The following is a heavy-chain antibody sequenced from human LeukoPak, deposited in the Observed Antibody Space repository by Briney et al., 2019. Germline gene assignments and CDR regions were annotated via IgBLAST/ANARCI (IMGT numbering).Heavy chain of an antibody. CDR1: RGSISSGSYY. Sequence: PSQTLSLTCTVSRGSISSGSYYWSWIRQPAGKGLEWIGRIYTSGSTNYNPSLKSRVTISVDTSKNQFSLKLSSVTAADTAVYYCARGPHSSSLRNWFDPWGQRTLVTVSS. J-gene: IGHJ5*02. CDR2: IYTSGST. V-gene: IGHV4-61*02. CDR3: ARGPHSSSLRNWFDP. D-gene: IGHD6-6*01.